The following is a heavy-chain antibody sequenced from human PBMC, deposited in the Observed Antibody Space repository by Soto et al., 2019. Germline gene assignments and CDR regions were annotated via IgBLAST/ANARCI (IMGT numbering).Heavy chain of an antibody. V-gene: IGHV5-51*01. CDR2: IYTGDSDT. D-gene: IGHD3-22*01. CDR1: GYSFTNYC. J-gene: IGHJ6*02. CDR3: ARHGYYDSSGYYYALDYYYGMDV. Sequence: GESLKISCSGSGYSFTNYCIGLVRQMSGKGLEWGGIIYTGDSDTIYSPSFQGQVNISADKSISTAYLKGSSLKALDTAMYYCARHGYYDSSGYYYALDYYYGMDVWGQGTTVTVSS.